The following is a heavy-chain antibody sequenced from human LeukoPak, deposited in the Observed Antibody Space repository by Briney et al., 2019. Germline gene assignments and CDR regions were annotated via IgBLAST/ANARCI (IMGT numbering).Heavy chain of an antibody. V-gene: IGHV4-59*01. D-gene: IGHD6-13*01. CDR3: ARVAAAGWGYYYYMDV. CDR2: IYYSGST. CDR1: GGSISSYY. J-gene: IGHJ6*03. Sequence: SETLSLTCTVSGGSISSYYWSWIRQPPGKGLEWIGYIYYSGSTNYNPSLKSRVTISVDTSKNQFSLKLSSVTAADTAVYYCARVAAAGWGYYYYMDVWGKGTTVTVSS.